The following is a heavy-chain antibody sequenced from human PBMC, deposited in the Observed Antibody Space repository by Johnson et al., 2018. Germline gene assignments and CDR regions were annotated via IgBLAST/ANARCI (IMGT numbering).Heavy chain of an antibody. CDR2: IYYSGNT. J-gene: IGHJ3*02. D-gene: IGHD3-22*01. CDR3: ARAKYDNTGYETFDI. CDR1: GGSISSYY. V-gene: IGHV4-59*01. Sequence: QVQLQESGPGLVKPSETLSLTCTVSGGSISSYYWSWIRQPPGKGLEWIGYIYYSGNTNYNPSLKSRVTISIDTSKNQFSLRLSSVTAADTAVYYCARAKYDNTGYETFDIWGQGTIVTVSS.